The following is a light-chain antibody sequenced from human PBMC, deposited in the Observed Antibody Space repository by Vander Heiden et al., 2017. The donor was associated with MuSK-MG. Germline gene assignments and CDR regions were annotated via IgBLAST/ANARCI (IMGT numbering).Light chain of an antibody. V-gene: IGLV2-14*01. CDR2: DVS. CDR3: SSYTSSSTPGVV. Sequence: QSALTQPASVSGSPGQSITISCTGTSSDVGGYNYVSWYQQHPGKAPKLMIYDVSNRPSGVSNRFSCSNSGNTASLTISGLQAEDEADYYCSSYTSSSTPGVVFGGGTKLTVL. CDR1: SSDVGGYNY. J-gene: IGLJ2*01.